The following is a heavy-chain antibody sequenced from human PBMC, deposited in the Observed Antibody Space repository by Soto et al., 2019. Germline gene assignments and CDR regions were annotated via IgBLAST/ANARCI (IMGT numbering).Heavy chain of an antibody. Sequence: PEGSLILSCAASGFTFSSYDMHWVLQATGKGLEWVSAIGTAGDPYYPGSVKGRFTISRENAKNSLYLQMNSLRAGDTAVYYCARGCYYDSSGYSTDYGMDVWGQGTTVTVSS. CDR1: GFTFSSYD. J-gene: IGHJ6*02. CDR3: ARGCYYDSSGYSTDYGMDV. D-gene: IGHD3-22*01. CDR2: IGTAGDP. V-gene: IGHV3-13*05.